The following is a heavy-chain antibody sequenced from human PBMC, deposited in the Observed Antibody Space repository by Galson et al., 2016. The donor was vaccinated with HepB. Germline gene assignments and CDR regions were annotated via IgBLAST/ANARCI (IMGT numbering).Heavy chain of an antibody. CDR3: SRRFRYTYGPPYGMDV. Sequence: SETLSLTCTVSGVSISGYYWSWIRQSPGKGLEWCRYFYKNGRTNDNPSTKSRFTISVDTSKNQLSLNLCSVTAADTAVYYCSRRFRYTYGPPYGMDVWGQGTTVTVSS. CDR1: GVSISGYY. J-gene: IGHJ6*02. CDR2: FYKNGRT. V-gene: IGHV4-59*01. D-gene: IGHD5-18*01.